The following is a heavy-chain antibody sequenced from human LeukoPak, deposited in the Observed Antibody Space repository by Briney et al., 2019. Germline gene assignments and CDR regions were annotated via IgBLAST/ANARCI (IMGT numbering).Heavy chain of an antibody. D-gene: IGHD2-15*01. Sequence: GGSLRLSCAASGFTFSSYWMSWVRQAPGKGLEWVANIKQDGSEKYYVDSVKGRFSISGDNAKNSLYLQMNSLRAEDTAVYYCARARYCRGGSCYLDYWGQGTLVTVSS. CDR3: ARARYCRGGSCYLDY. V-gene: IGHV3-7*05. CDR1: GFTFSSYW. CDR2: IKQDGSEK. J-gene: IGHJ4*02.